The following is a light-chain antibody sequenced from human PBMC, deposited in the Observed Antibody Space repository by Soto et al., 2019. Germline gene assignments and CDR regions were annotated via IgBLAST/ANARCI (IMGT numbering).Light chain of an antibody. J-gene: IGKJ4*01. V-gene: IGKV1-12*01. CDR3: QQASTFPPT. CDR1: QGIGSW. CDR2: AAS. Sequence: GARVTISCRASQGIGSWLAWYQQKPGKAPNLLIFAASTLQSGVPSRFSGSGSGTDFALTIGSLQPEDFATYYCQQASTFPPTFGGGTKVDIK.